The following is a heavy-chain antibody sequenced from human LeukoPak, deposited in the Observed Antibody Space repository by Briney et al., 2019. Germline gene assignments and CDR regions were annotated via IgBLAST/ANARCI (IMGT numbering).Heavy chain of an antibody. CDR1: GFTFGDYA. J-gene: IGHJ4*02. CDR2: IRSKAYGGTT. D-gene: IGHD2-21*02. CDR3: TRDLVYCGGDCYSNY. Sequence: GRSLRLSCTASGFTFGDYAMSWVRQAPGKGLEWVGFIRSKAYGGTTEYPASVKGRFTISRDDSKSIAYLQMNSLKTEDTAVYYCTRDLVYCGGDCYSNYWGQGTLVTVSS. V-gene: IGHV3-49*04.